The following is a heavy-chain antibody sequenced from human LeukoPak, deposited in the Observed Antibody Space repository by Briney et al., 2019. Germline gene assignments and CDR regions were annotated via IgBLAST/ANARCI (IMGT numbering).Heavy chain of an antibody. CDR3: ATATGNA. CDR2: ISASGST. J-gene: IGHJ1*01. V-gene: IGHV4-4*07. Sequence: PSETLSLTCTVSGASVTTGFYNWIRQPAGKGLEWVGLISASGSTSYNPSLRSRLTISLDTSKSQFSLKLNSATAADTAVYYCATATGNAWGQGTQVTVSS. CDR1: GASVTTGF.